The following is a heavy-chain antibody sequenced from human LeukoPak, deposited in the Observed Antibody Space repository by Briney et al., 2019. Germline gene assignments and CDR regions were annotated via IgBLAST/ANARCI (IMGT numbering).Heavy chain of an antibody. CDR2: IIPIFGTA. Sequence: SVKVSCKASGGTFSSYAISWVRQAPGQGLEWMGRIIPIFGTANYAQKFQGRVTITTDESTSTAYMELSSLRSEDTAVYYCARDGCSGGSCYPDKAYYYYMDVWGKGTTVTVSS. J-gene: IGHJ6*03. CDR1: GGTFSSYA. V-gene: IGHV1-69*05. D-gene: IGHD2-15*01. CDR3: ARDGCSGGSCYPDKAYYYYMDV.